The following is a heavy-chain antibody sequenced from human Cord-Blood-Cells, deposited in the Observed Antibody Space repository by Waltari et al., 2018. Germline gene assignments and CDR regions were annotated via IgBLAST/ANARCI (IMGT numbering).Heavy chain of an antibody. D-gene: IGHD6-6*01. CDR3: ARQAPHLDY. Sequence: QLQLQESGPGLVKPSETLSLTCTVSGGPISSSSYYWGWIRQPPGKGLEWIGSIYYSGRTYYNPSLKSRVTISVDTSKNQFSLKLSSVTAADTAVYYCARQAPHLDYWGQGTLVTVSS. CDR2: IYYSGRT. V-gene: IGHV4-39*01. J-gene: IGHJ4*02. CDR1: GGPISSSSYY.